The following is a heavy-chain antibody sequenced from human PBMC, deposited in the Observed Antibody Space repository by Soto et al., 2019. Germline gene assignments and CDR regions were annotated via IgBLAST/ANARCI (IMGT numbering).Heavy chain of an antibody. CDR3: ARTYYDYGDQIDS. CDR1: GFTFSSYW. CDR2: IKQDGSEK. J-gene: IGHJ4*02. V-gene: IGHV3-7*01. D-gene: IGHD4-17*01. Sequence: EVQLVESGGGLVQPGGSLRLSCAASGFTFSSYWMSWVRQAPGKGLEWVANIKQDGSEKYYVDSVKGRFTISRDNAKNSLYLQMNSLRAEDTAVYYCARTYYDYGDQIDSWGQGTLVTVSS.